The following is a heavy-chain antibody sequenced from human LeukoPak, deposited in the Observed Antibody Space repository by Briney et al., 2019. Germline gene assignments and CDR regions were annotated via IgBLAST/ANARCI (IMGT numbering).Heavy chain of an antibody. J-gene: IGHJ3*02. D-gene: IGHD3-10*01. V-gene: IGHV3-49*04. CDR3: ARGGMVRRVMGAFDI. Sequence: GGPLRLSCTASGLTFGDYAMSWVRQAPGKGLEWVGFIRSKAYGGTTEYAASVKGRFTISRDDSKSIAYPQTNSLRAEDTAVFYCARGGMVRRVMGAFDIWGQGTLVTVSS. CDR2: IRSKAYGGTT. CDR1: GLTFGDYA.